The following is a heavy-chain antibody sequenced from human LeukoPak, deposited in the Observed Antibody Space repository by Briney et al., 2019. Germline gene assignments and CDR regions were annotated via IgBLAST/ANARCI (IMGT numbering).Heavy chain of an antibody. V-gene: IGHV1-46*01. CDR3: AREALGIAVAGTMDV. CDR2: INPSGGST. D-gene: IGHD6-19*01. J-gene: IGHJ6*04. Sequence: ASVKVSCKASGYIFTGYYMHWVRQAPGQGLEWMGIINPSGGSTSYAQKFQGRVTMTRDMSTSTVYMELSSLRSEDTAVYYCAREALGIAVAGTMDVWGKGTTVTVSS. CDR1: GYIFTGYY.